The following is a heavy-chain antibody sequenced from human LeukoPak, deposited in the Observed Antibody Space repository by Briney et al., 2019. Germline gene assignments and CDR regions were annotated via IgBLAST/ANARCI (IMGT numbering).Heavy chain of an antibody. CDR3: AKVPCNSGVCYHFDN. D-gene: IGHD2-8*02. V-gene: IGHV3-23*01. J-gene: IGHJ4*02. CDR2: ISGGGTTT. CDR1: GFAFNTHA. Sequence: GGSLRLSCAAPGFAFNTHAMTWVRQAPGKGLEWVSAISGGGTTTYYADSVKGRFTISRDNSKNTLYLQLNSLRAEDTAAYYCAKVPCNSGVCYHFDNWDEGTLVTVSS.